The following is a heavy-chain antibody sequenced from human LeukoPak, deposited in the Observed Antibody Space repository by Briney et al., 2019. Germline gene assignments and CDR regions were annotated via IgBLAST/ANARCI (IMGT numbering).Heavy chain of an antibody. CDR2: IIPIFGTA. D-gene: IGHD5-12*01. J-gene: IGHJ4*02. Sequence: SVKVSCKASGGIFSSYAISWVRQAPGQGLEWMGRIIPIFGTANYAQKFQGRVTITADESTSTAYMELSSLRSEDTAVYYCAREVGYSGYDSSSYYFDYWGQGTLVTVSS. CDR3: AREVGYSGYDSSSYYFDY. CDR1: GGIFSSYA. V-gene: IGHV1-69*13.